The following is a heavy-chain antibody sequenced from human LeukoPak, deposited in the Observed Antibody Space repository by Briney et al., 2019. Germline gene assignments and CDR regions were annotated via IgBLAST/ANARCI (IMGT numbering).Heavy chain of an antibody. CDR2: ISAYNGNT. J-gene: IGHJ5*02. V-gene: IGHV1-18*01. CDR3: ARVFTYYYGSGSYYLRNWFDP. CDR1: GYTFTSYG. Sequence: EASVKVSCKASGYTFTSYGISWVRQAPGQGLEWMGWISAYNGNTNYAQKLQGRVTMTTDTSTSTAYMELRSLRSDDTAVYYCARVFTYYYGSGSYYLRNWFDPWGQGTLVTVSS. D-gene: IGHD3-10*01.